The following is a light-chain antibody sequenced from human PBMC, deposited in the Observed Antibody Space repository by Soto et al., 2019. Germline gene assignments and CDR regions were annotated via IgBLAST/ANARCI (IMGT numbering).Light chain of an antibody. CDR3: QVWDSSSDHPV. CDR2: DDS. CDR1: NIGSKS. V-gene: IGLV3-21*02. J-gene: IGLJ3*02. Sequence: SYELTQPPSVSVAPGQTARITCGGNNIGSKSVHWYQQKPGQAPVLVVYDDSARPSGIPERFSGSNSGNTATLTISRVEDGDEADYYCQVWDSSSDHPVFGGGTKLTVL.